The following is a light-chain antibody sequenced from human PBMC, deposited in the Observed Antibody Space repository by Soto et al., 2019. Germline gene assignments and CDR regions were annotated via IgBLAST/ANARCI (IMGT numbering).Light chain of an antibody. V-gene: IGKV1-39*01. CDR3: QQSYSTPFT. Sequence: DIKMTQSPSCRSASVGDRLTITCRASQSISSYLNWYQQTPGKAPKLLIYAASSLQSGVPSRFSGSGSGTDCTRTISSLQHEDVATYSCQQSYSTPFTFSGGTKVDIK. CDR2: AAS. CDR1: QSISSY. J-gene: IGKJ4*01.